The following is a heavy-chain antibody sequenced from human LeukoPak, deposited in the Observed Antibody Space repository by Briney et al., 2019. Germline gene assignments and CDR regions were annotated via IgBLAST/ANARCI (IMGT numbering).Heavy chain of an antibody. CDR2: IYTSGST. V-gene: IGHV4-4*09. CDR3: ATLSPQLVPGSNYYYYYMDV. D-gene: IGHD6-6*01. CDR1: GGSISSYY. Sequence: PSETLSLTCTVSGGSISSYYWSWVRQPPGKRLEWIGYIYTSGSTHYNPSLQSTITISVVTSKNHFSLKLSNVTAADTAVYYCATLSPQLVPGSNYYYYYMDVWGKGTTVTVSS. J-gene: IGHJ6*03.